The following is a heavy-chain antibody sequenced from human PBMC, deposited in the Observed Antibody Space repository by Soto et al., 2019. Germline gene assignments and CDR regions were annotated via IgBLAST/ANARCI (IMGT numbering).Heavy chain of an antibody. J-gene: IGHJ6*02. V-gene: IGHV4-31*03. Sequence: PSETLPLTCTVSGGSISSGGYYWSWIRQHPGKGLEWIGYIYYSGSTYYNPSLKSRVTISVDTSKNQFSLKLSSVTAADTAVYYCARDKRESVYYYYGMDVWGQGTTVTVSS. CDR2: IYYSGST. CDR1: GGSISSGGYY. CDR3: ARDKRESVYYYYGMDV.